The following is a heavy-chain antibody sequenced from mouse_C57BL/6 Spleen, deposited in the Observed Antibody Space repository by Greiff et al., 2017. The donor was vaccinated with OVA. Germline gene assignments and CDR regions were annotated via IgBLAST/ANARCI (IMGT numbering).Heavy chain of an antibody. V-gene: IGHV1-80*01. Sequence: QVHVKQSGAELVKPGASVKISCKASGYAFSSYWMNWVKQRPGKGLEWIGQIYPGDGDTNYNGKFKGKATLTADKSSSTAYMQLSSLTSEDSAVYFCARRDGSPPYYAMDYWGQGTSVTVSS. J-gene: IGHJ4*01. CDR3: ARRDGSPPYYAMDY. CDR2: IYPGDGDT. D-gene: IGHD2-3*01. CDR1: GYAFSSYW.